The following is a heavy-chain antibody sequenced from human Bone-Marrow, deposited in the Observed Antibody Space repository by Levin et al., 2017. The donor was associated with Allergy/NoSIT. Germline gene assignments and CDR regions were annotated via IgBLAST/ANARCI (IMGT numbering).Heavy chain of an antibody. CDR3: AGDEYSFAY. J-gene: IGHJ4*02. CDR1: GGSIGSRNYY. V-gene: IGHV4-39*02. Sequence: PSQTLSLTCTVSGGSIGSRNYYWGWIRQPPGKGLEWIGSIYYSGRFDHNESLKTRVSMSVDTSKNQFSLRLNSVTAADTAVYYCAGDEYSFAYWGQGIPITVSS. CDR2: IYYSGRF. D-gene: IGHD2/OR15-2a*01.